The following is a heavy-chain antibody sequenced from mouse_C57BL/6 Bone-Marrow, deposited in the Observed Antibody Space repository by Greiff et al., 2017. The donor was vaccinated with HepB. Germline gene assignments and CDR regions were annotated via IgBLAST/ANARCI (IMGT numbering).Heavy chain of an antibody. CDR1: GYTFTSYW. CDR3: ARGGDDGYYADY. Sequence: QVQLKQPGAELVKPGASVKLSCKASGYTFTSYWMHWVKQRPGQGLEWIGMIHPNSGSTNYNEKFKSKATLTVDKSSSTAYMQLSSLTSEDSAVYYCARGGDDGYYADYWGQGTTLTVSS. V-gene: IGHV1-64*01. CDR2: IHPNSGST. D-gene: IGHD2-3*01. J-gene: IGHJ2*01.